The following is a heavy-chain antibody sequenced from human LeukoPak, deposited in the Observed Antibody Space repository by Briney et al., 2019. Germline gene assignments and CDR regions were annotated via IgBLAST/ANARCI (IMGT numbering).Heavy chain of an antibody. V-gene: IGHV1-46*01. J-gene: IGHJ4*02. CDR3: ARDPSIVGATTGSYFDY. Sequence: ASVKVSCKASGYTFTSYYMHWVRQAPGQGLEWMGIINPSGGSTSYAQKFQGRVTITRDMSTSTVYMELSSLRSEDTAVYYCARDPSIVGATTGSYFDYWGQGTLVTVSS. D-gene: IGHD1-26*01. CDR2: INPSGGST. CDR1: GYTFTSYY.